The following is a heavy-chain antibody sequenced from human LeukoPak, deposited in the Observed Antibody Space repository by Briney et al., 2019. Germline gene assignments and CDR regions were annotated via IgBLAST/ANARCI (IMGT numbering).Heavy chain of an antibody. CDR1: GYTFTSYG. J-gene: IGHJ6*03. D-gene: IGHD2-2*01. CDR3: ALRGYCSSTSCMGQSHYYYYMDV. CDR2: ISAYNGNT. Sequence: ASVKVSFKASGYTFTSYGISWVRQAPGQGLEWMGWISAYNGNTNYAQKLQGRVTMTTDTSTSTAYMELSSLRSEDTAVYYCALRGYCSSTSCMGQSHYYYYMDVWGKGTTVTVSS. V-gene: IGHV1-18*01.